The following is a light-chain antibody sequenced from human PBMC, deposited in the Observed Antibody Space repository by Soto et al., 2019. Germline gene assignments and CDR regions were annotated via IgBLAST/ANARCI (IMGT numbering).Light chain of an antibody. CDR1: QSVSSSF. J-gene: IGKJ3*01. CDR3: QQFDDSPFT. V-gene: IGKV3-20*01. Sequence: TQSPSAMSASVGDRVTLSCRASQSVSSSFLAWYQQKPGQAPRLLIYGASSRATGIPDRFSGSGSGTDFTLTITRLEPEDFAVYYCQQFDDSPFTFGPGTKVDIK. CDR2: GAS.